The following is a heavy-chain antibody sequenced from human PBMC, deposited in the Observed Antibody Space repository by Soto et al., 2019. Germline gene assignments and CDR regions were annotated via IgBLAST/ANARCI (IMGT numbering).Heavy chain of an antibody. CDR2: ISSSSSYI. CDR3: ARSEDSSWYPGRVDY. CDR1: GFTFSSYS. J-gene: IGHJ4*02. Sequence: GGSLRLSCAASGFTFSSYSMNWVRQAPGKGLEWVSSISSSSSYIYYADSVKGRFTISRDNAKNSLYLQMNSLRAEDTAVYYCARSEDSSWYPGRVDYWGQGTLVTVSS. V-gene: IGHV3-21*01. D-gene: IGHD6-13*01.